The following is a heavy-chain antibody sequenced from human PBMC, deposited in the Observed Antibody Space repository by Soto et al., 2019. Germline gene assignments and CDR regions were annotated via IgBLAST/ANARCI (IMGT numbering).Heavy chain of an antibody. CDR3: ARVVMTTVPASFYYGLDV. CDR2: IIPLIGTA. D-gene: IGHD4-4*01. Sequence: QVQLVQSGAEVRKPGSSVTGACKASGGTFSTYGITWVRQAPGQGLEWMGNIIPLIGTANYAQRFRGRVTITADESTTTAYMELTSLRSEDTAVYYCARVVMTTVPASFYYGLDVWGQVTTVTVSS. V-gene: IGHV1-69*18. CDR1: GGTFSTYG. J-gene: IGHJ6*02.